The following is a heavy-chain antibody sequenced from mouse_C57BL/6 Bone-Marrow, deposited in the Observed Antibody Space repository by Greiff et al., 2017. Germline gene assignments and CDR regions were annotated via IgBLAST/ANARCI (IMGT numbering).Heavy chain of an antibody. CDR2: ISSGSSTI. J-gene: IGHJ2*01. CDR3: ASTYYYGSSLDY. Sequence: EVPLVESGGGLVKPGGSLKLSCAASGFTFSDYGMHWVRKAPEKGLEWVAYISSGSSTIYYADTVKGRFTISRDNAKNTLFLQMTSLMSEDTAMYYCASTYYYGSSLDYWGQGTTLTVSS. V-gene: IGHV5-17*01. CDR1: GFTFSDYG. D-gene: IGHD1-1*01.